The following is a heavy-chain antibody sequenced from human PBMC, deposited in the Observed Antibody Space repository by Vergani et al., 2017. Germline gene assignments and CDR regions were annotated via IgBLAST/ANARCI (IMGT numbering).Heavy chain of an antibody. J-gene: IGHJ5*02. CDR1: GASIRSSNYY. CDR2: IYYSGST. V-gene: IGHV4-39*01. CDR3: ARHSTVEWLVKLGRSGP. Sequence: QLQLQESGPGLVKPSATLSLTCSVSGASIRSSNYYWGWIRQPPGKGLGWIASIYYSGSTYYNPSLKSRVTISVDTSKNQFSLKLSSVTAADTAVYFCARHSTVEWLVKLGRSGPWGQGILVTV. D-gene: IGHD6-19*01.